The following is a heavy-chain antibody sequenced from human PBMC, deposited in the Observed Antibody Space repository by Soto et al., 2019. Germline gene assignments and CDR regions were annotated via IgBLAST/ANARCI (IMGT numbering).Heavy chain of an antibody. CDR1: GFEASVNY. Sequence: EVQLVESGGTLVQPGGSLRLSCAASGFEASVNYMTWVRQAPGKGLEWVSAINSGGSTFYADSVNGRFSISRDNSKNTLFLQMNSLRVEDTAMYYCVRENYYYGMDVWGQGTAVTVSS. J-gene: IGHJ6*01. CDR3: VRENYYYGMDV. V-gene: IGHV3-66*01. CDR2: INSGGST.